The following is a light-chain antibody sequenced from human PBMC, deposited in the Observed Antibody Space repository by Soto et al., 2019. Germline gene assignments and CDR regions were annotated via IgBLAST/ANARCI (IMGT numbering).Light chain of an antibody. CDR3: QQSFSTPRPFT. CDR2: GAT. Sequence: DIQMTQSPSSLSASVGDRVTITCRASRTVLDYLNWYQQKPGRAPQLLIFGATNLQRGVPSRFRGSGSGTNFTLTITNLRREDCAFEYCQQSFSTPRPFTFGPGTKVNI. J-gene: IGKJ3*01. V-gene: IGKV1-39*01. CDR1: RTVLDY.